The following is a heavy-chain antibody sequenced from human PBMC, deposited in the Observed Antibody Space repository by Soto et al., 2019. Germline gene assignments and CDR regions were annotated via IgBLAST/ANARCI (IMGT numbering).Heavy chain of an antibody. CDR3: ARGSMVRGPIFGY. V-gene: IGHV1-8*01. J-gene: IGHJ4*02. D-gene: IGHD3-10*01. Sequence: ASVKVSCKXSGYTFTSYDINWVRPATGQGLEWMGWMNPSSGNTGYAQKFQGRVTMTRNTSISTAYMELSSLRSEDTAVYYCARGSMVRGPIFGYWGQGTLVTVSS. CDR1: GYTFTSYD. CDR2: MNPSSGNT.